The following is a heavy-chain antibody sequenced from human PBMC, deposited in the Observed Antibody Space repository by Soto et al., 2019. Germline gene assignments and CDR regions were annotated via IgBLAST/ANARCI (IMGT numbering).Heavy chain of an antibody. J-gene: IGHJ6*02. V-gene: IGHV3-30-3*01. CDR3: ARAPYYDFWSGYSAYYYGMDV. CDR2: ISYDGSNK. CDR1: GFTFSSYD. D-gene: IGHD3-3*01. Sequence: PGGSLRLSCAASGFTFSSYDMHWVRQAPGKGLEWVAVISYDGSNKYYADSVKGRFTISRDNSKNTLYLQMNSLRAEDTAVYYCARAPYYDFWSGYSAYYYGMDVWGQGTTVTVSS.